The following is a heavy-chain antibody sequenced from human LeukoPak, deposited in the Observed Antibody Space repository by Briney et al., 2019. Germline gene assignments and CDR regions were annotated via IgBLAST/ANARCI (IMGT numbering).Heavy chain of an antibody. V-gene: IGHV3-33*06. CDR2: IWYDGSNK. D-gene: IGHD1-26*01. CDR3: TKRVKYGGTWDHFAD. CDR1: GFPFRNAW. Sequence: PGGSLRLSCAASGFPFRNAWMTWVRQAPGKGLEWVAVIWYDGSNKYYADSVKGRFTISRDNSKNTLYLQMNSLRVEDTALYYCTKRVKYGGTWDHFADWGQGTLVTVSS. J-gene: IGHJ4*02.